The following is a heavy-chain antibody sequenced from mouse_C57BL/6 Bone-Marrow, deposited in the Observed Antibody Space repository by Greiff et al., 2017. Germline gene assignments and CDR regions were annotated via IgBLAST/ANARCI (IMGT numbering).Heavy chain of an antibody. CDR3: ARTPHYYGSLYYAMDY. J-gene: IGHJ4*01. Sequence: VQLQQPGTELVKPGASVKLSCKASGYTFTSYWMHWVKQSPGQGLEWIGNINPSNGGTTYNDKFKNKATLTVDKSSSTAYMQLSSLTSEDSAFYYCARTPHYYGSLYYAMDYWGQGTSVTVSS. CDR1: GYTFTSYW. V-gene: IGHV1-53*01. D-gene: IGHD1-1*01. CDR2: INPSNGGT.